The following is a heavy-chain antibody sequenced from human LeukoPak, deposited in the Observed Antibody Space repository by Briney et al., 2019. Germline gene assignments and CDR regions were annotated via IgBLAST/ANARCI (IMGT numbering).Heavy chain of an antibody. V-gene: IGHV3-23*01. Sequence: GGSLRLSCAASGFTFSSYAMSWVRQAPGKGLEWVSAISGSGGSTYYADSVKGRFTISRDNAKNSLYLQMNSLRAEDTALYYCAKGPYYYDSSGYYSRWGQGTLVTVSS. CDR1: GFTFSSYA. J-gene: IGHJ4*02. CDR2: ISGSGGST. CDR3: AKGPYYYDSSGYYSR. D-gene: IGHD3-22*01.